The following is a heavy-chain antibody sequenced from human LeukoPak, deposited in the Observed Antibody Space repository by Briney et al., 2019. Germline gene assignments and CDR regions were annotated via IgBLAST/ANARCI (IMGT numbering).Heavy chain of an antibody. J-gene: IGHJ6*02. Sequence: GASVKVSCKASGYTFTSYGISWVRQAPGQGLEWMGWISAYNGNTNYAQKLQGRVTMTTDTSTRTAYMDLRNLTSDDTAVYYCARADAYCTSSSCPPNYYYGMDVWGQGTTVIVSS. CDR1: GYTFTSYG. CDR2: ISAYNGNT. D-gene: IGHD2-2*01. CDR3: ARADAYCTSSSCPPNYYYGMDV. V-gene: IGHV1-18*01.